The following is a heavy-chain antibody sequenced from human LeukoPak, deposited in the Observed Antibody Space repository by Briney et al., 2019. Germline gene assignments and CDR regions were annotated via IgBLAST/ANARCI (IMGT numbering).Heavy chain of an antibody. J-gene: IGHJ5*02. D-gene: IGHD2-2*02. CDR3: ARGIQLYPLLYITAFDP. Sequence: ASVKVSCKASGYTFTSYDINWVRQATGQGLEWMGWMNPNSGKTGYAQKFQGRVTMTRNTSISTAYMELSSLRSEDTAVYYCARGIQLYPLLYITAFDPWGQGTLVTVSS. CDR1: GYTFTSYD. CDR2: MNPNSGKT. V-gene: IGHV1-8*01.